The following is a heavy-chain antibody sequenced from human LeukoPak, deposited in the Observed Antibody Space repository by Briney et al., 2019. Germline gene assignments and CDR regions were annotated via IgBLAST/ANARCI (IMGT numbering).Heavy chain of an antibody. J-gene: IGHJ4*02. CDR3: ARQGDKKGYDFWSGYYIDY. V-gene: IGHV4-34*01. CDR2: INHSGST. CDR1: GGSFSGYY. Sequence: PSETLSLTCAVYGGSFSGYYWSWIRQPPGKGLEWIGEINHSGSTNYNPSLKSRVTISVDTSKNQFSLKLSSVTAADTAVYYCARQGDKKGYDFWSGYYIDYWGQGTLVTVSS. D-gene: IGHD3-3*01.